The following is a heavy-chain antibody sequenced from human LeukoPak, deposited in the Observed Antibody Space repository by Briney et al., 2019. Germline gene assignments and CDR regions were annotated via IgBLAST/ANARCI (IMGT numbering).Heavy chain of an antibody. CDR2: IYYSGST. V-gene: IGHV4-39*01. J-gene: IGHJ3*02. D-gene: IGHD1-14*01. CDR1: GGSISSSSYY. Sequence: PSETLSLTCTVSGGSISSSSYYWGWIRQPPGKGLECIGSIYYSGSTYYNPSLKSRVTISVDTSKNQFSLKLSSVTAADTAVYYCASGNPTSDAFDIWGQGTMVTVSS. CDR3: ASGNPTSDAFDI.